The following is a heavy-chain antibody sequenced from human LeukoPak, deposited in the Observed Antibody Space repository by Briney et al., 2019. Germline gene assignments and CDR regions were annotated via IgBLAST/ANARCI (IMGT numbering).Heavy chain of an antibody. J-gene: IGHJ4*01. V-gene: IGHV4-59*01. Sequence: PSETLSLTCTVSGGSISTYYWSWIRQPPGKGLEWIGYNSYSGSTKFNPSLRSRVTISADTPKNQISLKLNSVTAADTAVYYCARDLADGSGSYYSRPLDYWGQGTLVTVSS. CDR1: GGSISTYY. CDR2: NSYSGST. D-gene: IGHD3-10*01. CDR3: ARDLADGSGSYYSRPLDY.